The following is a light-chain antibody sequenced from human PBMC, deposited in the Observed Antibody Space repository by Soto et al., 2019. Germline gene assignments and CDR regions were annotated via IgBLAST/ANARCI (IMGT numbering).Light chain of an antibody. V-gene: IGKV3-15*01. J-gene: IGKJ1*01. CDR3: QQYNNWPRT. Sequence: IVLTQSPATLSLSPGESATLSCRASQSVSSDLAWYHQKPGQAPRLLIYGASTRATGIPARFSGSGSGTEFTLTINSLQSEDFAVYYCQQYNNWPRTFGQGTKVDI. CDR2: GAS. CDR1: QSVSSD.